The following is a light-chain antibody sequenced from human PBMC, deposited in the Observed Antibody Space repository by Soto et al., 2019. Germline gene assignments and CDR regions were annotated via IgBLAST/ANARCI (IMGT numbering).Light chain of an antibody. CDR1: QSVLYSSNNKNC. V-gene: IGKV4-1*01. CDR2: WAS. J-gene: IGKJ2*01. Sequence: DIVMTQSPDSLAVSLGERATINCKSSQSVLYSSNNKNCLAWYQQKAGQPPSLLTYWASTRDSGVPDRFSGCGSGTDFTLTISSLQAEDVAVYYCQQYCSPPYTFGQGTKVEIK. CDR3: QQYCSPPYT.